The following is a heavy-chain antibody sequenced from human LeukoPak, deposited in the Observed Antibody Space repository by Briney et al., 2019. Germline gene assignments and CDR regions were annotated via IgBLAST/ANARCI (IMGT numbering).Heavy chain of an antibody. D-gene: IGHD3-16*01. CDR1: GGSISSYY. CDR3: ATLLGEWFSSGFDYYMDV. V-gene: IGHV4-59*08. Sequence: SETLSLTCAVSGGSISSYYWSWIRQPPGKGLEWIGCIYHSGNTNYNPSLKSRVTISVDTSKNQFSLKLTSVTAADTAVYYCATLLGEWFSSGFDYYMDVWGKGSTVTVSS. CDR2: IYHSGNT. J-gene: IGHJ6*03.